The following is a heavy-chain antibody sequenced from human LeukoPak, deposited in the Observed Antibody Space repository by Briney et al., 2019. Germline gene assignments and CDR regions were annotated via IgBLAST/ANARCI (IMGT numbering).Heavy chain of an antibody. CDR3: TRRSGSYYNDFDY. J-gene: IGHJ4*02. CDR1: GFTFSGSA. CDR2: IRSKANSYAT. V-gene: IGHV3-73*01. Sequence: GGSLRLSCAASGFTFSGSAMHWVRRASGKGLEWVGRIRSKANSYATAYAASVKGRFTISRDDSKNTAYLQVNSLKTEDTAVYYCTRRSGSYYNDFDYWGQGTLVTVSS. D-gene: IGHD3-10*01.